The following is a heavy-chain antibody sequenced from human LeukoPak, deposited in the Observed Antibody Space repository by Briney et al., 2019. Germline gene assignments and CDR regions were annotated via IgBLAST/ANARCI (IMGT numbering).Heavy chain of an antibody. V-gene: IGHV3-30*02. J-gene: IGHJ4*02. D-gene: IGHD3-10*01. Sequence: PGGSLRLSCGASGFTFSSYGMHWVRQAPGKGLEWVAFIRYDGSNRYYADSVKGRFTISRDNSKNTLYLQMNSLRAEDTAVYYCARAKPKNMVRGLIMRRESRYYFDYWGQGTLVTVSS. CDR3: ARAKPKNMVRGLIMRRESRYYFDY. CDR1: GFTFSSYG. CDR2: IRYDGSNR.